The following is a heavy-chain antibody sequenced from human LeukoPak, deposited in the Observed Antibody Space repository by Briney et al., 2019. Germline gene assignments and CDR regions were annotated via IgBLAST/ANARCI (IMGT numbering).Heavy chain of an antibody. J-gene: IGHJ4*02. Sequence: GGSLRLSCAASGFTFSSYGMHWVRQAPGKGLEWVAVISYDGSNKYYADSVKGRFTISRDNSKNTLYLQMNSLRAEDTAVYYCAKVFVRSGYYFDYWGQGTLVTVSS. CDR3: AKVFVRSGYYFDY. CDR1: GFTFSSYG. V-gene: IGHV3-30*18. CDR2: ISYDGSNK. D-gene: IGHD3-10*01.